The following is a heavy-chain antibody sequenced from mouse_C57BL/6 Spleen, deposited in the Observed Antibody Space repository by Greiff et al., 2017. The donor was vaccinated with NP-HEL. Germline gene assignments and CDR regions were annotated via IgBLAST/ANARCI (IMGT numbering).Heavy chain of an antibody. CDR3: ARRGIYDYSYYFDY. J-gene: IGHJ2*01. D-gene: IGHD2-4*01. CDR1: GYAFSSSW. V-gene: IGHV1-82*01. CDR2: IYPGDGDT. Sequence: QVQLKQSGPELVKPGASVKISCKASGYAFSSSWMNWVKQRPGKGLEWIGRIYPGDGDTNYNGKFKGKATLTADKSSSTAYMQLSSLTSEDSAVYFCARRGIYDYSYYFDYWGQGTTLTVSS.